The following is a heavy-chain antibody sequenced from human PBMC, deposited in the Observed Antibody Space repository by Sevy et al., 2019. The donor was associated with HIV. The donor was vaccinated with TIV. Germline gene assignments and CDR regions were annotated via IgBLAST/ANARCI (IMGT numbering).Heavy chain of an antibody. CDR1: GFTFSLYG. J-gene: IGHJ4*02. V-gene: IGHV3-30*18. D-gene: IGHD2-21*02. CDR3: AKGVSSAVVVTALDS. Sequence: GGSLRLSCAASGFTFSLYGMNWVRQAPGKGLEWVAVISSDGTNKYYADSVKGRSTISRDNSKNTLYLQMNSLRPEDTAVYYCAKGVSSAVVVTALDSWGLGTLVTVSS. CDR2: ISSDGTNK.